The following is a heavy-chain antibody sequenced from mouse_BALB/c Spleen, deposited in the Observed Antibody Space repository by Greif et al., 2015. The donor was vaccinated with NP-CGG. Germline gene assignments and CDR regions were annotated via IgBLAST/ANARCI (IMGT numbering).Heavy chain of an antibody. V-gene: IGHV14-3*02. CDR2: IDPANGNT. CDR3: ARRYGDPMDY. J-gene: IGHJ4*01. CDR1: GFNIKDTY. Sequence: DVHLVESGAELVRPGASVKLSCTASGFNIKDTYMHWVKQRPEQGLEWIGRIDPANGNTKYDPKFQGKATITADTSSNTAYLQLSSLTSEDTAVYYCARRYGDPMDYWGQGTSVTVSS. D-gene: IGHD2-14*01.